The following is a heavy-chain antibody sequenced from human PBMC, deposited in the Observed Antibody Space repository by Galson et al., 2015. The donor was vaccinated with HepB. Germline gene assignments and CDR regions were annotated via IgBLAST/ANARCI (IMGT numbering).Heavy chain of an antibody. D-gene: IGHD1-26*01. CDR3: ARDPGGHIRGYFDY. J-gene: IGHJ4*02. Sequence: LRLSCAASGFTFSTYAMHWVRQAPGKGLEWVAVLSYDGGNEYYADSVKGRFTISRDNSKNTLSLQMNSLRAEDTALYYCARDPGGHIRGYFDYWGQGTLVIVSS. CDR1: GFTFSTYA. CDR2: LSYDGGNE. V-gene: IGHV3-30-3*01.